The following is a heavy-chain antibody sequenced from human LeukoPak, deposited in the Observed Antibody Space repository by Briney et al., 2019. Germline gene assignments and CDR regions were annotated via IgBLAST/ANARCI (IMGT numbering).Heavy chain of an antibody. CDR1: GFTFSSYW. J-gene: IGHJ3*02. CDR2: INSDGSST. V-gene: IGHV3-74*01. Sequence: GGSLRLSCAASGFTFSSYWMHWVRQAPGKGLVWVSRINSDGSSTSYADSVKGRFTISRDNSKNTLYLQMNSLRAEDTAVYYCAKASGRGGAFDIWGQGTMVTVSS. CDR3: AKASGRGGAFDI. D-gene: IGHD6-25*01.